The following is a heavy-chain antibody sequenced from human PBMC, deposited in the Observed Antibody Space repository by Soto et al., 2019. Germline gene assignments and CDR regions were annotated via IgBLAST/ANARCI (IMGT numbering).Heavy chain of an antibody. D-gene: IGHD3-3*01. Sequence: PSETLSLTCSVSGDSVTSRSFYWGWIRQPKGKGLECIGIFYYSGCTYYNPSLKGRVTISVDTSENQFSLNLNSVTAADTAVYYCARHIGGLRPNLDSWGQGTLVTVSS. J-gene: IGHJ4*02. V-gene: IGHV4-39*01. CDR1: GDSVTSRSFY. CDR3: ARHIGGLRPNLDS. CDR2: FYYSGCT.